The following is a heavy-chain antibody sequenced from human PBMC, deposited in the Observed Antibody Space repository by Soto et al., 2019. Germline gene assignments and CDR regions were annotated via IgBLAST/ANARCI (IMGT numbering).Heavy chain of an antibody. Sequence: PGGSLRLSCAASGFTFDNYAMSWVRQAPGKGLEWVSTIGGTGGSTYHADSVKGRFNISRDNSKNPLYLQMTSLRVEDTAVYYCAKGTAEIARFDYWGQGSLVTVSS. CDR3: AKGTAEIARFDY. V-gene: IGHV3-23*01. CDR1: GFTFDNYA. D-gene: IGHD6-13*01. CDR2: IGGTGGST. J-gene: IGHJ4*02.